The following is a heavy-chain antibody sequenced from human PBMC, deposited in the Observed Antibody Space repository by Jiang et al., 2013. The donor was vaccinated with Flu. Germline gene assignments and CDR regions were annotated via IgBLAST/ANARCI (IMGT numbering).Heavy chain of an antibody. D-gene: IGHD3-22*01. CDR2: ISYDGSNK. Sequence: VQLVESGGGVVQPGRSLRLSCAASGFTFSNYGMHWVRLAPGKGLEWVALISYDGSNKYYADSVKGRFTISRDNSKNTLYLQMNSLRAEDTALYYCAKGRRYDSGGYSYWYFDLWGRGTLVTVSS. CDR3: AKGRRYDSGGYSYWYFDL. V-gene: IGHV3-30*18. CDR1: GFTFSNYG. J-gene: IGHJ2*01.